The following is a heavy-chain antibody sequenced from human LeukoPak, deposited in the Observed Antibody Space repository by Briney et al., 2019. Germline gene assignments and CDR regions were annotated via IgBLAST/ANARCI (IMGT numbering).Heavy chain of an antibody. CDR2: INPSGGTT. J-gene: IGHJ4*02. V-gene: IGHV1-46*01. CDR1: GYTFTRYH. D-gene: IGHD3-3*01. Sequence: ASVKVSCKTSGYTFTRYHIHWVRQAPGQGLEWMGVINPSGGTTTYAQNFQGRVTMTRDTSTITVYMELSSLRSDDTAVYYCARGSITIFGVAPHYWGQGTLVTVSS. CDR3: ARGSITIFGVAPHY.